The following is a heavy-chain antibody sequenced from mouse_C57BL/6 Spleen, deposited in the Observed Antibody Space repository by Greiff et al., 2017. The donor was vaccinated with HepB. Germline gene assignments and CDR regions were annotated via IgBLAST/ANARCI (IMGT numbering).Heavy chain of an antibody. V-gene: IGHV5-4*01. Sequence: EVHLVESGGDLVKPGGSLKLSCAASGFTFSSYGMSWVRQTPDKRLEWVATISDGGSYTYYPDNVKGRFTISRDNAKNNLYLQMSHLKSEDTAMYYCARADYDYDVRYFDVWGTGTTVTVSS. J-gene: IGHJ1*03. CDR3: ARADYDYDVRYFDV. CDR2: ISDGGSYT. D-gene: IGHD2-4*01. CDR1: GFTFSSYG.